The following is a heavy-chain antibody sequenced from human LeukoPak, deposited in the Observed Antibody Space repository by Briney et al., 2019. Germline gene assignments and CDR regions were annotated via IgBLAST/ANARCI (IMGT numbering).Heavy chain of an antibody. Sequence: PSETLSLTCTVSGGSISSGDYYWSWIRQPPGKGLEWIGYIYYSGSTYYNPSLKSRVTISVDTSKNQFSLKLSSVTAADTAVYYCARDRLYSSGWYYFDYWGQGTLVTVSS. V-gene: IGHV4-30-4*01. J-gene: IGHJ4*02. CDR1: GGSISSGDYY. CDR2: IYYSGST. CDR3: ARDRLYSSGWYYFDY. D-gene: IGHD6-19*01.